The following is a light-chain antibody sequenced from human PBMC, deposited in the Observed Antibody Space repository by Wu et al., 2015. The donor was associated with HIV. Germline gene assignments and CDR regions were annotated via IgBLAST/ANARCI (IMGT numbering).Light chain of an antibody. Sequence: DIQMTQSPSTVSASVGDRVTITCRASQSINSWLAWYQKKPGKAPKLLIYMASTLETGVPSRFSGSGSGTEFTLTISSLQPDDFATYHCQQYDSFWSSFGQGTKVDIK. V-gene: IGKV1-5*03. CDR3: QQYDSFWSS. CDR1: QSINSW. CDR2: MAS. J-gene: IGKJ2*01.